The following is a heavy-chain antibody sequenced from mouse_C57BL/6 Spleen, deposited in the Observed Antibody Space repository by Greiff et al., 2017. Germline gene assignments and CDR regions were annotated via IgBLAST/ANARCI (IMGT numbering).Heavy chain of an antibody. CDR2: IDPSDSET. CDR1: GYTFTSYR. D-gene: IGHD3-3*01. Sequence: QVQLQQPGAELVRPGSSVKLSCNASGYTFTSYRMHWVKQRPIQGLEWIGNIDPSDSETHYNQKFKDKATLTVDKSSSTAYMQRSSLTSEDSAVYYCAKGTGDYWGQGTTLTVSS. V-gene: IGHV1-52*01. CDR3: AKGTGDY. J-gene: IGHJ2*01.